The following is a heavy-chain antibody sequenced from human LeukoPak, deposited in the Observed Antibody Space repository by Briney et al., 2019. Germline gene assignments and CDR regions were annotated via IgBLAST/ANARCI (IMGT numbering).Heavy chain of an antibody. CDR3: AKESQRWYYDIKNWFDP. CDR1: GGSISSYY. D-gene: IGHD3-9*01. CDR2: ISGSGGST. Sequence: PSETLSLTCTVSGGSISSYYWSWIRQPAGKGLEWVSAISGSGGSTYYADSVKGRFTISRDNSKNTLYLQMNSLRAEDTAVYYCAKESQRWYYDIKNWFDPWGQGTLVTVSS. J-gene: IGHJ5*02. V-gene: IGHV3-23*01.